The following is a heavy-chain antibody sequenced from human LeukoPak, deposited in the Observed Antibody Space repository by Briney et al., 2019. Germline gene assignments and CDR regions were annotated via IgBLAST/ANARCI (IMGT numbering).Heavy chain of an antibody. Sequence: SETLSLTCTVSGGSISSGDYYWSWIRQPPGKGLEWIGYIYYSGSTYYNPSLKSRVTISVDTSKNQFSLKLSSVTAADTAVYYCARQSLIAARRALGVWGKGTTVTVSS. D-gene: IGHD6-6*01. J-gene: IGHJ6*04. CDR2: IYYSGST. CDR3: ARQSLIAARRALGV. V-gene: IGHV4-30-4*01. CDR1: GGSISSGDYY.